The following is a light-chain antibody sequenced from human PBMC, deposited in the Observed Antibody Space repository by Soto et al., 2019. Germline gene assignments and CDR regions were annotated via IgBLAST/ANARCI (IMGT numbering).Light chain of an antibody. J-gene: IGKJ4*01. CDR3: QKYNSAPLT. CDR1: QGIGVY. V-gene: IGKV1-27*01. CDR2: AAS. Sequence: DIQMTQSPSSLSASLGDRVTITCRASQGIGVYLAWFQQKPGNVPKLLIYAASTLQSGVPSRFSGRGSGTDFTLTISSLQPEDFATYYCQKYNSAPLTFGGGTKVEIK.